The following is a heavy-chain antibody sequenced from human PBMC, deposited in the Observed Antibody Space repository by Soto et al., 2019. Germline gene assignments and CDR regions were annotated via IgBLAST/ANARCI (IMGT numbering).Heavy chain of an antibody. V-gene: IGHV3-30-3*01. D-gene: IGHD2-15*01. CDR2: ISYDGSNK. J-gene: IGHJ3*02. CDR3: ARKGYCSGGSCSNDAFDI. Sequence: HPGGSLRLSCAASGFTFSSYAMHWVRQAPGKGLEWVAVISYDGSNKYYADSVKGRFTISRDNSKNTLYLQMNSLRAEDTAVYYCARKGYCSGGSCSNDAFDIWGQGTMVTVSS. CDR1: GFTFSSYA.